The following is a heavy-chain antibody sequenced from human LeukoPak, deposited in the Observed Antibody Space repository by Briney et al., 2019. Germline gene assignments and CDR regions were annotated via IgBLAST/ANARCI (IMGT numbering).Heavy chain of an antibody. CDR1: GFTFSGFS. CDR2: ITGNGDKT. CDR3: ARIGMENFYDL. D-gene: IGHD2/OR15-2a*01. J-gene: IGHJ5*02. V-gene: IGHV3-64*02. Sequence: PGGSLRLSCAASGFTFSGFSMHWIRQAPGRGLEYVSAITGNGDKTFYTDSVRGRFTIFRDNSKNTLFLQMGSLRGEDTALYFCARIGMENFYDLRGQGTLVTVSS.